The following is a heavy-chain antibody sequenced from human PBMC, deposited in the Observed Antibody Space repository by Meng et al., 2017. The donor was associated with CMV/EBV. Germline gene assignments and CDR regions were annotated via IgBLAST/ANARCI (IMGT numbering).Heavy chain of an antibody. CDR1: GGTFSSYT. V-gene: IGHV1-69*02. J-gene: IGHJ2*01. Sequence: SVKVSCKASGGTFSSYTTSWVRQAPGQGLEWMGRIIPILGIANYAQKFQGRVTITADKSTSTAYMELSSLRSEDTAVYYCARFARSTSHYWYFDLWGRGTLVTVSS. D-gene: IGHD2-2*01. CDR3: ARFARSTSHYWYFDL. CDR2: IIPILGIA.